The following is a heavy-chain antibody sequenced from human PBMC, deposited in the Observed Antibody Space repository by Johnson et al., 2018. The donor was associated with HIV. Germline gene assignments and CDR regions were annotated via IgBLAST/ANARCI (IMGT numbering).Heavy chain of an antibody. D-gene: IGHD2-8*02. V-gene: IGHV3-33*05. CDR2: ISYDGSNK. CDR3: ARGYWAATNPFDI. Sequence: QEKLVESGGGVVQPGGSLRLSCAASGFTFSTYGMHWVRQAPGKGLEWVAVISYDGSNKYYADSVKGRFTISRDNSKNRLYLQMNSLRAEDTAVYYCARGYWAATNPFDIWGQGTMVTVSS. CDR1: GFTFSTYG. J-gene: IGHJ3*02.